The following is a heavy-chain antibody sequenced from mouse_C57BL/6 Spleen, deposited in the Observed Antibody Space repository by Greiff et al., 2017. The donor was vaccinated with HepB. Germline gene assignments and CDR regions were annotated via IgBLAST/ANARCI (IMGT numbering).Heavy chain of an antibody. D-gene: IGHD1-2*01. CDR2: IDPSDSGT. CDR1: GYTFTSYW. V-gene: IGHV1-52*01. J-gene: IGHJ3*01. Sequence: QVQLQQPGAELVRPGSSVKLSCKASGYTFTSYWMHWVKQRPIQGLEWIGNIDPSDSGTHYNQKFKDKATLTVDKSSSTAYMQLSSLTSEDSAVYYCARGGYGLPFAYWGQGTLVTVSA. CDR3: ARGGYGLPFAY.